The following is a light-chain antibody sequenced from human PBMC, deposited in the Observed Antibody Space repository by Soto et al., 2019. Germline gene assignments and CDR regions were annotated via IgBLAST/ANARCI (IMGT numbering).Light chain of an antibody. CDR1: SSDVGSYNL. V-gene: IGLV2-23*01. Sequence: QSALTQPASVSGSPGQSITISCTGTSSDVGSYNLVSWYQHHPGKAPKLLIFEASKRPSGISNRFSGSKSDNTASLAIAGLQAEDEADYYCCSYAGFRTYGFGTGTKLTVL. J-gene: IGLJ1*01. CDR3: CSYAGFRTYG. CDR2: EAS.